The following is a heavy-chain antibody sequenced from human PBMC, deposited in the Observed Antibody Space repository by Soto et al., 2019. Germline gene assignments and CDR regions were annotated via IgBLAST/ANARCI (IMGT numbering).Heavy chain of an antibody. V-gene: IGHV5-51*01. CDR1: GYSFTSHR. CDR2: IYPSDSDI. CDR3: ARQDYSNYRGGMDV. D-gene: IGHD2-2*01. J-gene: IGHJ6*02. Sequence: LGESLKISCKTSGYSFTSHRIAWVRQMPGKGLEWMGIIYPSDSDIRYRPSFQGQVTISVDKSISTAYLQWSSLKASDTATYYCARQDYSNYRGGMDVWGQGTTVTVSS.